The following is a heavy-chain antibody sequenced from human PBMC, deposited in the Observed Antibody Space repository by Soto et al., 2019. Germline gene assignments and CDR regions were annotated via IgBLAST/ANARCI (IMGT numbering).Heavy chain of an antibody. D-gene: IGHD2-21*02. V-gene: IGHV3-21*01. CDR1: GFTFSIYS. Sequence: GGSLRLSCTASGFTFSIYSMNWVRQAPGKGLEWVSFISSSSSYIYYADSVKGRFTISRDNAKNSLYLQMNSLRATDTAVYYCTREYAVTAPNWFDPWGQGTLVTVSS. CDR3: TREYAVTAPNWFDP. J-gene: IGHJ5*02. CDR2: ISSSSSYI.